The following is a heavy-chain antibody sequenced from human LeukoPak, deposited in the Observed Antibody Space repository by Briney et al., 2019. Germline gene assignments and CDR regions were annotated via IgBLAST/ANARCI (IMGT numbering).Heavy chain of an antibody. Sequence: ASVKVSCTASGGTFSSHTISWVRQAPEQGLEWMGRIIPLFGIVNYAQKFQDRVTITADKSTSTAYMEVSSLRSEDTAVYYCARIPSGDVDTAMVMYYHYGMDVWGQGTTVTVSS. CDR2: IIPLFGIV. V-gene: IGHV1-69*02. CDR1: GGTFSSHT. J-gene: IGHJ6*02. D-gene: IGHD5-18*01. CDR3: ARIPSGDVDTAMVMYYHYGMDV.